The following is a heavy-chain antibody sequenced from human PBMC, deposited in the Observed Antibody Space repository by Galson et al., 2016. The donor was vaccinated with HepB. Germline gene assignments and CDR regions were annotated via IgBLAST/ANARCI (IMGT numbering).Heavy chain of an antibody. J-gene: IGHJ4*02. CDR3: TTSVAVGY. Sequence: SVKVSCKASGYTFTKFAMHWVRQAPGQRLEWMAWINAGNGNTKYSQKLQGRVTLTRDTPASTAYLELSSLTSEDTAVYYCTTSVAVGYWGQGTLVTVSS. CDR2: INAGNGNT. V-gene: IGHV1-3*01. D-gene: IGHD6-19*01. CDR1: GYTFTKFA.